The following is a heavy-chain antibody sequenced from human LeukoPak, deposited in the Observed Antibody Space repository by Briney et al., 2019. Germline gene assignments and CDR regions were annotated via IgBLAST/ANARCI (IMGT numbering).Heavy chain of an antibody. J-gene: IGHJ4*02. CDR3: AATGYSSGWYIDY. D-gene: IGHD6-19*01. CDR2: IYYSGST. V-gene: IGHV4-59*01. Sequence: SETLSLTCTVSGGSISSYYWSWIRQPPGKGLEWIGYIYYSGSTNYNPSLKSRVPISVDTSKNQFSLKLSSVTAADTAVYYCAATGYSSGWYIDYWGQGTLVTVSS. CDR1: GGSISSYY.